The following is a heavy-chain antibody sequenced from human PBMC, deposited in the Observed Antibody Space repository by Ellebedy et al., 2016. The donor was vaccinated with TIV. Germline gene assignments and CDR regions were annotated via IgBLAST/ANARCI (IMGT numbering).Heavy chain of an antibody. J-gene: IGHJ4*02. D-gene: IGHD3-16*01. Sequence: GESLKISCKGSGYSFTSKWIGWVRQMPGKGLEWMGMIYPGNSDTRYSPSFQGHVTISADKSIRTAYLQWSRLKASDTAMYYCATSRLGDYDYYYWGQGTLVTVTS. CDR3: ATSRLGDYDYYY. CDR1: GYSFTSKW. CDR2: IYPGNSDT. V-gene: IGHV5-51*01.